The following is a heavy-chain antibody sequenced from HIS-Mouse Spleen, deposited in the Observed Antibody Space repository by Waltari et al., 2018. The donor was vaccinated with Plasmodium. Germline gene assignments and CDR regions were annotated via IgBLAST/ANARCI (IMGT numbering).Heavy chain of an antibody. Sequence: EVQLVESGGGLVKPGGSLRLSCAASGFTFSSYSMNWVRKAPGKGLEWCSSISSSSSYIYYADSVKGRFTISRDNAKNSLYLQMNSLRAEDTAVYYCAREDILTAYYNDYWYFDLWGRGTLVTVSS. CDR3: AREDILTAYYNDYWYFDL. CDR1: GFTFSSYS. D-gene: IGHD3-9*01. J-gene: IGHJ2*01. V-gene: IGHV3-21*01. CDR2: ISSSSSYI.